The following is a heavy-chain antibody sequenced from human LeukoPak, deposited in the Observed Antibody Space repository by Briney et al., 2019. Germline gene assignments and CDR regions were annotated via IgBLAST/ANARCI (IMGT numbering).Heavy chain of an antibody. CDR1: GGSISSGSYY. V-gene: IGHV4-61*02. Sequence: PSETLSLTCSVSGGSISSGSYYWSWIRQPAGKGLEWIGRIYTSGSTNHNPSLKSRVTMSFDASNNQFSLRLSSVTAADTAVYYCARVTTGGYYNYWGQGTLVTVSS. J-gene: IGHJ4*02. CDR2: IYTSGST. CDR3: ARVTTGGYYNY. D-gene: IGHD3-22*01.